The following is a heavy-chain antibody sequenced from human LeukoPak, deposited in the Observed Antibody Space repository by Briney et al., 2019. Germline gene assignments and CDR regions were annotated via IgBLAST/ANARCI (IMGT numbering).Heavy chain of an antibody. CDR3: AKDVVVVPGATPFDY. D-gene: IGHD2-2*01. CDR2: ISGRGARA. CDR1: GFSFDTYG. J-gene: IGHJ4*02. V-gene: IGHV3-23*01. Sequence: PGGSLRLSCAASGFSFDTYGMTWVRQAPGKGLEWVSGISGRGARAYYADSVKGRFTISRDNSKNTLFLQMNSLSAEDTALYYCAKDVVVVPGATPFDYWGQGTLVTVSS.